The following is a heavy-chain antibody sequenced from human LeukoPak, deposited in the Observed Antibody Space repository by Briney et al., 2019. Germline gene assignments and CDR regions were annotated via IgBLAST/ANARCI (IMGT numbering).Heavy chain of an antibody. Sequence: ASVKVSCKASGGTFSSYAISWVRQAPGQGLEWMGGIIPIFGTANYAQKFQGRVTITADESTSTAYMELSRLRSDDTAVYYCAREKQLWFNAPAGFDYWGQGTLVTVSS. V-gene: IGHV1-69*13. J-gene: IGHJ4*02. CDR1: GGTFSSYA. CDR2: IIPIFGTA. CDR3: AREKQLWFNAPAGFDY. D-gene: IGHD5-18*01.